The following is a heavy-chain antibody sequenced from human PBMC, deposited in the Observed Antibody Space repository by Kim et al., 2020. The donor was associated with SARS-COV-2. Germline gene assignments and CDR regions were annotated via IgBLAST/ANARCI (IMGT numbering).Heavy chain of an antibody. Sequence: SVKVSCKASGGTFSSYAISWVRQAPGQGLEWMGGIIPIFGTANYAQKFQGRVTITADESTSTAYMELSSLRSEDTAVYYCARGGWVWGVMSPYYYYGMDFWGQGTTVTVSS. CDR3: ARGGWVWGVMSPYYYYGMDF. D-gene: IGHD3-10*01. J-gene: IGHJ6*02. V-gene: IGHV1-69*13. CDR1: GGTFSSYA. CDR2: IIPIFGTA.